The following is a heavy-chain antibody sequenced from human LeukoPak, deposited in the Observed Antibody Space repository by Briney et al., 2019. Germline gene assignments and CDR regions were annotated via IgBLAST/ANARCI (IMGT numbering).Heavy chain of an antibody. CDR2: IYTSGST. CDR3: ARASYSYDINGWVPFDY. V-gene: IGHV4-4*08. D-gene: IGHD3-22*01. Sequence: PSETLSLTCAVYGGSFSGYHWTWIRQPPGKGLEWIGRIYTSGSTNYNPSLKSRVTISGDTSKNQFSLRLSSVTAADTAVYYCARASYSYDINGWVPFDYWGQGTLVTVSS. J-gene: IGHJ4*02. CDR1: GGSFSGYH.